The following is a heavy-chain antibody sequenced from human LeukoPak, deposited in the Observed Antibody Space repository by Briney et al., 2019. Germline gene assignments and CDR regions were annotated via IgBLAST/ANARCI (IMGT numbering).Heavy chain of an antibody. CDR3: ARGDGYPRLKNWFDP. D-gene: IGHD3-22*01. CDR2: IYYSGST. CDR1: SGSISSYY. J-gene: IGHJ5*02. Sequence: PSETLSLTCTVSSGSISSYYWSWIRQPPGKGLEWIGYIYYSGSTNYNPSLKSRVTISVDTSKNQFSLKLSSVTAADTAVYYCARGDGYPRLKNWFDPWGQGTLVTVSS. V-gene: IGHV4-59*12.